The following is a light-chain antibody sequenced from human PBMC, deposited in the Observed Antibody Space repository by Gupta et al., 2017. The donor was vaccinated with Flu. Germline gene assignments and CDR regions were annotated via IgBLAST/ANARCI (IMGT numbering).Light chain of an antibody. CDR2: RDT. J-gene: IGLJ3*02. Sequence: SYEVTQPLSLSVALGQTAVITCGGNSIGMRNVHWYQRKPGQAPVLVIYRDTYRPSGIPERFSGSNSENTATLTISGVQAGDEGDYYCQVWDTTTVVFGGGTKLT. CDR1: SIGMRN. CDR3: QVWDTTTVV. V-gene: IGLV3-9*01.